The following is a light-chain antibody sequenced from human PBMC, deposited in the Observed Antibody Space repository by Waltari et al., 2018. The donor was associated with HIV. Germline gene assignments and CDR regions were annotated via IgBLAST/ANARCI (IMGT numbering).Light chain of an antibody. CDR3: TSYISGTSPV. J-gene: IGLJ2*01. Sequence: QSALTQPASVSGSPGQSITISSDLQDYQYVSWYQRHPGTAPKVIIYEVTNRPSGLSNRFSGSKSGHTATLTISGLQPEDEADYFCTSYISGTSPVFGRGTRVTVL. V-gene: IGLV2-14*01. CDR1: DLQDYQY. CDR2: EVT.